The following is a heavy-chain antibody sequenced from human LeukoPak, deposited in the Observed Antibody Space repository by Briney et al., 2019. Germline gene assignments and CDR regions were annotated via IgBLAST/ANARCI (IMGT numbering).Heavy chain of an antibody. V-gene: IGHV1-2*02. D-gene: IGHD3-10*01. CDR3: ARALLHYYGSGSNDYYYYGMDV. J-gene: IGHJ6*02. CDR1: GYTFTGYY. Sequence: ASVKVSCKASGYTFTGYYVHWVRQAPGQGLEWMGWINPNSGGTNYAQKFRGRVTMTRDTSISTAYMELSRLRSDDTAVYYCARALLHYYGSGSNDYYYYGMDVWGQGTTVTVSS. CDR2: INPNSGGT.